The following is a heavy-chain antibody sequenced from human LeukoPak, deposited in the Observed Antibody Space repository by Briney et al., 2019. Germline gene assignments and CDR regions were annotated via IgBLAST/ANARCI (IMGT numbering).Heavy chain of an antibody. V-gene: IGHV1-69*13. J-gene: IGHJ3*02. CDR1: GGTFSSYA. CDR2: IIPIFGTA. Sequence: AASVKVSCKASGGTFSSYAISWVRQAPGQGLEWMGGIIPIFGTANYAQKFQGRVTITADESTSTAYMELSSLRSEDTAVYYCARSRGLTGYYSGAFDIWGQGTMVTVSS. D-gene: IGHD3-9*01. CDR3: ARSRGLTGYYSGAFDI.